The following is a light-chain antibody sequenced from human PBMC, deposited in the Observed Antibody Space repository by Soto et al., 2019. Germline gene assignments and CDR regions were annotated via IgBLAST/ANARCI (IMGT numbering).Light chain of an antibody. J-gene: IGKJ2*01. V-gene: IGKV1-5*03. Sequence: DIQMTQSPFTLSASVGDRVTITCRASQSIGDWLAWYQQKPGKAPQLLIYKASNLETGVPSRFSGSGSGTEFALTISSLQPDDFATYFCQQYSSHSTFGQGTKLEIK. CDR2: KAS. CDR1: QSIGDW. CDR3: QQYSSHST.